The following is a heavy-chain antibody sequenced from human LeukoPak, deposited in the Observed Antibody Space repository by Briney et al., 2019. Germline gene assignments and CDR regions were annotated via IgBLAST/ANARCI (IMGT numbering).Heavy chain of an antibody. J-gene: IGHJ4*02. CDR3: ARGGSGSGYLYYLHF. CDR2: INPNSGGT. CDR1: GYSFSDYS. D-gene: IGHD3-10*01. V-gene: IGHV1-2*06. Sequence: GASVKVSCKASGYSFSDYSMHWVRQAPGQGLEWMGRINPNSGGTSYAQNSQGRVSMTRDTSISTTYMELSGLTSDDTAVYYCARGGSGSGYLYYLHFWGQGTLVTVSS.